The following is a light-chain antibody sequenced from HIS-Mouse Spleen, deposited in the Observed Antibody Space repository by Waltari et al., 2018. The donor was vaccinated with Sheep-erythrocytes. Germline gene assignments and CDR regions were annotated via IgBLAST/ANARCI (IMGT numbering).Light chain of an antibody. V-gene: IGLV2-8*01. J-gene: IGLJ3*02. CDR3: SSYAGSNNWV. CDR2: EVS. Sequence: QSALTQPPSASGSPRQSVTIPCHGTSSDVGGYNYVPWYQPHPGKAPKLMLYEVSKRPSGVPDRFSGSKSGNTASLTVSGLQAEDEADYYCSSYAGSNNWVFGGGTKLTVL. CDR1: SSDVGGYNY.